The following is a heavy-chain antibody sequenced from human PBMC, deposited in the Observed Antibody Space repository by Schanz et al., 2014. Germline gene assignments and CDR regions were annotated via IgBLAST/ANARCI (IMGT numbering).Heavy chain of an antibody. CDR1: GGSFSSNY. Sequence: QVQLQQWGAGLLKPSENLSLTCAVYGGSFSSNYWSWIRQPPGKGLEWIGEIYHSGSTNYNPSLKSRVTISVDKPKKQFSLKVTSMTAADTAVYYCARGHHPHGITVAARGFDPWGQGTLXTVSS. CDR3: ARGHHPHGITVAARGFDP. CDR2: IYHSGST. D-gene: IGHD6-19*01. V-gene: IGHV4-34*02. J-gene: IGHJ5*02.